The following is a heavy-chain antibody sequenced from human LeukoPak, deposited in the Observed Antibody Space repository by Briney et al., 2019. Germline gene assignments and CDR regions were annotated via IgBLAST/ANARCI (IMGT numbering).Heavy chain of an antibody. V-gene: IGHV7-4-1*02. CDR3: ARDYTLTLGTTTYFQH. D-gene: IGHD1-7*01. J-gene: IGHJ1*01. CDR1: GYNFDIYA. CDR2: INTNTGNP. Sequence: GASVKVSCKASGYNFDIYALIWVRQAPGQGLELMGWINTNTGNPTYAQGFTGRFVFSLDTSVSTAYLQISSLKAEDTAVYYCARDYTLTLGTTTYFQHWGQGTLVTVSS.